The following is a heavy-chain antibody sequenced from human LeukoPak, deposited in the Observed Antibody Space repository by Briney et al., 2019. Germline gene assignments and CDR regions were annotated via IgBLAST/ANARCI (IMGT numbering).Heavy chain of an antibody. CDR2: IYYSGST. CDR1: GGSISSGGYY. J-gene: IGHJ5*02. Sequence: SETLSLTCTVSGGSISSGGYYWSWIRQPPGKGLEWIGYIYYSGSTYYNPSLKSRVTISVDTSKNQFSLKLSSVTAADTAVYYCARVFDSGWTTTWFDPWGQGTLVTVSS. D-gene: IGHD6-25*01. CDR3: ARVFDSGWTTTWFDP. V-gene: IGHV4-30-4*01.